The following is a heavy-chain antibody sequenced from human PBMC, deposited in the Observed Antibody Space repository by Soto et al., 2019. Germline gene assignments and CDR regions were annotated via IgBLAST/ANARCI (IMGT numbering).Heavy chain of an antibody. CDR3: ARFVEVVPAAMLDRRSFYYFDY. CDR1: GYSFTSYW. J-gene: IGHJ4*02. V-gene: IGHV5-51*01. Sequence: GESLKISCKGSGYSFTSYWIGWVRQMPGKGLEWMGIIYPGDSDTRYSPSFQGQVTISADKSISTAYLQWSSLKASDTAMYYCARFVEVVPAAMLDRRSFYYFDYWGQGTLVTVSS. CDR2: IYPGDSDT. D-gene: IGHD2-2*01.